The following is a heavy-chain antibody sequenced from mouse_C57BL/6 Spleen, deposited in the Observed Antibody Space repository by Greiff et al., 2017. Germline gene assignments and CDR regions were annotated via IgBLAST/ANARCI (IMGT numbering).Heavy chain of an antibody. V-gene: IGHV1-61*01. D-gene: IGHD2-14*01. Sequence: QVQLQQPGAELVRPGSSVKLSCKASGYTFTSYWMDWVKQRPGQGLEWIGNIYPSDSETNYNQKFKDKATLTVDKSSSTAYMQLSSLTSEDSAVYYCARGGTGPFAYWGQGTLVTVSA. CDR1: GYTFTSYW. CDR3: ARGGTGPFAY. J-gene: IGHJ3*01. CDR2: IYPSDSET.